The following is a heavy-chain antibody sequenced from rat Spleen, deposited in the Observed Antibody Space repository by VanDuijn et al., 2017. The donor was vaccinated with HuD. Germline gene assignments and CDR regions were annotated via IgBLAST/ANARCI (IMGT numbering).Heavy chain of an antibody. D-gene: IGHD5-1*01. Sequence: EVQLVESGGGLVQPGRSLKLSCAASGLTFSDYGMAWVRQAPTKGLEWVSFISYDGSSTYYRDSVKGRFTISRDNAKSTLYLQMDSLRSEDTATYYCTTDRPGALMDAWGQGVSVTVSS. CDR3: TTDRPGALMDA. CDR2: ISYDGSST. J-gene: IGHJ4*01. CDR1: GLTFSDYG. V-gene: IGHV5-29*01.